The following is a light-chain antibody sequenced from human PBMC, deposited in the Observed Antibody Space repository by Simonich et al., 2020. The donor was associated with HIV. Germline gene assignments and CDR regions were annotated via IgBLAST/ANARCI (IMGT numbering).Light chain of an antibody. CDR1: SSDVGSYKF. CDR3: SSYTTSSTLV. CDR2: DVT. Sequence: QSALTQPASVSGSPGQSIPISCTGTSSDVGSYKFVSWYQHNPGKAPKLMIYDVTKRPSGVSNRFSGPKSGNTASLTISGLQAEDEADYYCSSYTTSSTLVFGGGTKLTVL. V-gene: IGLV2-14*02. J-gene: IGLJ3*02.